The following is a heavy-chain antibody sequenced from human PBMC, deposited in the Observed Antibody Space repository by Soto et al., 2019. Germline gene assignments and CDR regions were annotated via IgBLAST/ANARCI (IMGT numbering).Heavy chain of an antibody. J-gene: IGHJ4*02. CDR2: IYSGGDI. CDR3: AKGNLEGLDF. CDR1: GSTSTSNS. Sequence: ELHVVESGGGLIHPGGPWDPPFEAPGSTSTSNSMSWVRQAPGKGLEWVSVIYSGGDIYYADSVKGRFTISRDDSKNTVYLQMNSLRADDAAIYYCAKGNLEGLDFWGQGTLVSVSS. V-gene: IGHV3-53*01. D-gene: IGHD1-1*01.